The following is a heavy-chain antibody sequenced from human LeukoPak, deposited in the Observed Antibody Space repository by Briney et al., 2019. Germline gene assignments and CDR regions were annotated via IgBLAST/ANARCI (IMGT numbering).Heavy chain of an antibody. Sequence: GGSLRLSCAASGFTFDDYAMHWVRQAPGKGLEWVSGISWNSGSIGYADSVKGRFTISRDNAKNSLYLQMNSLRAEDTAVYYCARAYYDILTGYQRNDYWGQGTLVTVSS. J-gene: IGHJ4*02. D-gene: IGHD3-9*01. V-gene: IGHV3-9*01. CDR1: GFTFDDYA. CDR3: ARAYYDILTGYQRNDY. CDR2: ISWNSGSI.